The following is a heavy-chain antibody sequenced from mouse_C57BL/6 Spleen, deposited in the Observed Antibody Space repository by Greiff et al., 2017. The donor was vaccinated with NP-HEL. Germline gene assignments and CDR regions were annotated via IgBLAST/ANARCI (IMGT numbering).Heavy chain of an antibody. CDR1: GYTFTDYY. J-gene: IGHJ1*03. Sequence: QVQLQQSGPELVKPGASVKISCKASGYTFTDYYINWVKQRPGQGLEWIGWIFPGSGSTYYNEKLKGKATLTVDKSSSTAYMLLCSLTSEDSAVYFCARRLQYFDFWGTGTTVTVSS. D-gene: IGHD2-13*01. CDR2: IFPGSGST. V-gene: IGHV1-75*01. CDR3: ARRLQYFDF.